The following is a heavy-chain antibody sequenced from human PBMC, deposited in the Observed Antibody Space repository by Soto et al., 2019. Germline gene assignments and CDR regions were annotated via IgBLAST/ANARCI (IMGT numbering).Heavy chain of an antibody. CDR2: INPSGGST. J-gene: IGHJ3*02. Sequence: ASVKVACKACGYTFTSYYMHWVRQAPGQGLEWMGIINPSGGSTSYAQKFQGRVTMTRDTSTSTVYMELSSLRSEDTAVYYCARVGTAMGYAFDIWGQGTMVTVSS. CDR1: GYTFTSYY. V-gene: IGHV1-46*03. CDR3: ARVGTAMGYAFDI. D-gene: IGHD5-18*01.